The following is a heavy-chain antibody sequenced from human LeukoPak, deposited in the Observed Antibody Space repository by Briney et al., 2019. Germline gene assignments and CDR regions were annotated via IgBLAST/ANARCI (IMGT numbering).Heavy chain of an antibody. Sequence: SETLSLTCTVSGGSISTYYWSWIRQPPGKGLEWIGYIYYSGTTNYNPSLKSRVTISVDTSKNQFSLKVTSVTAADTAVYYCARGRSRYSDYNDAFDIWGQGTMVTVSS. CDR2: IYYSGTT. V-gene: IGHV4-59*08. D-gene: IGHD5-12*01. CDR3: ARGRSRYSDYNDAFDI. CDR1: GGSISTYY. J-gene: IGHJ3*02.